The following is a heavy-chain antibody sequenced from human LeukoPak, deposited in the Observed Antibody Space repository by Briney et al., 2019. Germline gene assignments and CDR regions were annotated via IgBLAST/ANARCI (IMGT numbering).Heavy chain of an antibody. Sequence: SETLSLTCTVSGGSISSSSYYWGWIRQPPGKGLEWIGSIYYSGSTYYNPSPKSRVTISVDTSKNQFSLKLSSVTAADTAVYYCATKTGVWFGDAFDIWGQGTMVTVSS. CDR3: ATKTGVWFGDAFDI. CDR2: IYYSGST. V-gene: IGHV4-39*01. J-gene: IGHJ3*02. D-gene: IGHD7-27*01. CDR1: GGSISSSSYY.